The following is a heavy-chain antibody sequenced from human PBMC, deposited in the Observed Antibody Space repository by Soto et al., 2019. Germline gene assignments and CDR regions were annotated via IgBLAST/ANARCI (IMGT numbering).Heavy chain of an antibody. V-gene: IGHV1-69*12. CDR3: ARGSGGSSYYYYGMDV. D-gene: IGHD2-15*01. J-gene: IGHJ6*02. CDR1: GGTFSSYA. Sequence: QVQLVQSGAEVKKPGSSVKVSCKASGGTFSSYAINWVRQAPGQGLEWMGGIIPIFGTANYAQKFQGRVTITADESTSTDYMQLSSLRSEDMAVYYCARGSGGSSYYYYGMDVWGQGTTVIVSS. CDR2: IIPIFGTA.